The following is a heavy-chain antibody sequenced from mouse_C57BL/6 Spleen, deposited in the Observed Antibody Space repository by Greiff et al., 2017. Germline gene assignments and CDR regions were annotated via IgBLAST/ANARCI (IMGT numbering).Heavy chain of an antibody. CDR1: GYTFTSYW. V-gene: IGHV1-74*01. J-gene: IGHJ4*01. D-gene: IGHD2-4*01. CDR2: IHPSDSDT. CDR3: AMPYDYDNADYAMDY. Sequence: QVQLQQPGAELVKPGASVKVSCKASGYTFTSYWMHWVKQRPGQGLEWIGRIHPSDSDTNYNQKFKGKATLTVDKSSSTAYMQLSSLTSEDSAVYYCAMPYDYDNADYAMDYWGQGTSVTVSS.